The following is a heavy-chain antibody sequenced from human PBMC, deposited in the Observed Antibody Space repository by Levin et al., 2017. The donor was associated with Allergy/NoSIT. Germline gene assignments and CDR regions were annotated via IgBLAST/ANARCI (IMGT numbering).Heavy chain of an antibody. Sequence: KASETLSLTCTVSGGSISSYYWSWIRQPPGKGLEWIGYIYYSGSTNYNPSLKSRVTISVDTSKNQFSLKLSSVTAADTAVYYCARDTVRGVIIYWGQGTLVTVSS. J-gene: IGHJ4*02. CDR2: IYYSGST. V-gene: IGHV4-59*01. CDR1: GGSISSYY. CDR3: ARDTVRGVIIY. D-gene: IGHD3-10*01.